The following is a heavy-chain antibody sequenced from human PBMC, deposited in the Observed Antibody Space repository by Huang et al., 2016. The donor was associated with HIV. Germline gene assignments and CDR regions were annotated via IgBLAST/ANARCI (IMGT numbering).Heavy chain of an antibody. CDR2: IYPGDSDT. D-gene: IGHD4-17*01. CDR1: GYMFTKYW. CDR3: ARHDGARPGWVDN. Sequence: EVQLVQSGAEVKKPGESLKISCKGSGYMFTKYWIGWGRQMPGKGMEWRGIIYPGDSDTRYSPSFQGQVTISADKSITTAYLQWSSLKASDTAIYYCARHDGARPGWVDNWGQGTLVTVSS. V-gene: IGHV5-51*01. J-gene: IGHJ5*02.